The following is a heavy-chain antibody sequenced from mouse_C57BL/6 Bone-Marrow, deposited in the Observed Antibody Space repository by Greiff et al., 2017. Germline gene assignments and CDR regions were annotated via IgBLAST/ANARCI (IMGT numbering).Heavy chain of an antibody. CDR3: ARSGLWPYYAMDY. CDR2: IDPSDSYT. V-gene: IGHV1-69*01. Sequence: VQLQQPGAELVMPGASVKLSCKASGYTFTSYWMHWVKQRPGQGLEWIGEIDPSDSYTNYNQKFKGKSTLTVDKSSSTAYMQLSSLTSEDSAVYYCARSGLWPYYAMDYRGQGTSVTVSS. J-gene: IGHJ4*01. D-gene: IGHD1-1*02. CDR1: GYTFTSYW.